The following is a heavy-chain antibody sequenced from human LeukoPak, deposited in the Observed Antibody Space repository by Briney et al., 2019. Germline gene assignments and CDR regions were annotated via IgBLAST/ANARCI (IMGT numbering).Heavy chain of an antibody. Sequence: PSETLSLTCTVSGGSISYYYWSWIRESPGKGLEWIGYIYFSGTTNYNPSLKSRVTISVDTSKNQFSLQLRSVTAADTAVYYCAREDPQTTVPEGMDVWGQGTTVTVSS. D-gene: IGHD4-17*01. CDR2: IYFSGTT. J-gene: IGHJ6*02. V-gene: IGHV4-59*01. CDR3: AREDPQTTVPEGMDV. CDR1: GGSISYYY.